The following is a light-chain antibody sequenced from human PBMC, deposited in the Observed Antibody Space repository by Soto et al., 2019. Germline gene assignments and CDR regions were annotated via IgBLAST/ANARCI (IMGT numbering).Light chain of an antibody. CDR1: QSISSW. CDR2: KAS. V-gene: IGKV1-5*03. Sequence: DIQMTQSPSTLSASVGDRVTITCRASQSISSWLAWHQQKPGKAPKLLIYKASSLESGVPSRLSGSGSGTEFTLTISSLQPDDFATYYCQQYNSYSAFGQGTKVDIK. CDR3: QQYNSYSA. J-gene: IGKJ1*01.